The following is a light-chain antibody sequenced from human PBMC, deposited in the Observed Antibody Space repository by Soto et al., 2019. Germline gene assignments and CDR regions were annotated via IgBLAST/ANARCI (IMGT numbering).Light chain of an antibody. CDR2: GAS. V-gene: IGKV3-15*01. Sequence: EIVMTQSPATLSVSPGERATLSCRASQSVSSSLAWYQQKPGQAPRLLIYGASTRATGIPARFSGSGSGTEFTLTISSLQSEDFAVYYCHQYNNWPRTFGQGTKV. CDR1: QSVSSS. CDR3: HQYNNWPRT. J-gene: IGKJ1*01.